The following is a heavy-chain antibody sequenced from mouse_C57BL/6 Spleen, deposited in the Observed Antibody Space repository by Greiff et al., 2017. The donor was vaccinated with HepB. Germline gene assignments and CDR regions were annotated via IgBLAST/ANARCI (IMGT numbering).Heavy chain of an antibody. CDR3: ARISSITTVVATRNWYFDV. D-gene: IGHD1-1*01. CDR1: GFSLTSYA. V-gene: IGHV2-9-1*01. CDR2: IWTGGGT. Sequence: VKLMESGPGLVAPSQSLSITCTVSGFSLTSYAISWVRQPPGKGLEWLGVIWTGGGTNYNSALKSRLSISQDNSKSQVFLKMNRLQTDDTARYYCARISSITTVVATRNWYFDVWGTGTTVTVSS. J-gene: IGHJ1*03.